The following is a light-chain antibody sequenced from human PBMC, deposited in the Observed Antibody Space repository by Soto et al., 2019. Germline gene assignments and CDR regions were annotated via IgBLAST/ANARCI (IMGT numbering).Light chain of an antibody. V-gene: IGKV3-20*01. CDR2: DAS. CDR1: QSVSSSY. J-gene: IGKJ4*01. Sequence: IVLTQSPGTLSLSPGERATLSCRASQSVSSSYLAWYQQKPGQPPRLLIYDASSRATGIPDRFSGSGSGTDFTLTISRLEPEDFAVYYCQQYGSSPLTFGGGTKVEIK. CDR3: QQYGSSPLT.